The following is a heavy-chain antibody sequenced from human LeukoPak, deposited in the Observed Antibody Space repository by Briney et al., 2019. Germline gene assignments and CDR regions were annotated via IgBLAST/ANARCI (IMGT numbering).Heavy chain of an antibody. V-gene: IGHV1-46*01. J-gene: IGHJ4*02. CDR3: ARDSTAQAFDY. D-gene: IGHD5-18*01. CDR1: GYTFTSYY. CDR2: INPSGGST. Sequence: ASVKVSCKASGYTFTSYYMHWVRQAPGQGLEWMGIINPSGGSTSYAQRFQGRVTMTRDTSTSTVYMELSSLRSEDTAVYYCARDSTAQAFDYWGQGTLVTVSS.